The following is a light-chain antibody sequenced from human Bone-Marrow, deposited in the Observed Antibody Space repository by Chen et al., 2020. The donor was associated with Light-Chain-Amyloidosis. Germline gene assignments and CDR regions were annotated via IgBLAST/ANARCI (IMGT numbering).Light chain of an antibody. V-gene: IGKV1-12*01. J-gene: IGKJ4*01. CDR1: QGIYTW. CDR2: STS. Sequence: DIQLTQSPSSISASVGDSVTITCRASQGIYTWLAWYQQKPGSPPKLLIYSTSHLESEVPSRFSGRGSGTDFTLTITGLQPEDFATYVCQQSNSFPLTFGGGTKV. CDR3: QQSNSFPLT.